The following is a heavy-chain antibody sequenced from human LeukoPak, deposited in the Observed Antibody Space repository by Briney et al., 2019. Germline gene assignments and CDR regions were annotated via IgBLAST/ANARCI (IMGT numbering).Heavy chain of an antibody. CDR3: ARHTHCTNGVCYFRYWYFDL. J-gene: IGHJ2*01. CDR1: GGSISSSSYY. D-gene: IGHD2-8*01. V-gene: IGHV4-39*01. CDR2: IYYSGST. Sequence: PSETLSLTCTVSGGSISSSSYYWGWIRQPPGKGLEWIGSIYYSGSTYYNPSLKSRVTISVDTSKNQFSLKLSSVTAADTAVYYCARHTHCTNGVCYFRYWYFDLWGRGTLVTVSS.